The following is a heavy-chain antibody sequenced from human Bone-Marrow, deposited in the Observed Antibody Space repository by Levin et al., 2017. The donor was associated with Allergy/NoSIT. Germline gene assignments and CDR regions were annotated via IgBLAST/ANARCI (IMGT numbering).Heavy chain of an antibody. V-gene: IGHV3-30-3*01. D-gene: IGHD6-13*01. CDR2: ILFDGSNQ. Sequence: GESLKISCAASGFTFSSYAMHWVRQAPGKGLEWVAFILFDGSNQKYADSVRGRFTISRDSSKNTLYLQMNSLKTEDTAVYYCAREGYSSRHFDYWGQGTLVTVSS. J-gene: IGHJ4*02. CDR1: GFTFSSYA. CDR3: AREGYSSRHFDY.